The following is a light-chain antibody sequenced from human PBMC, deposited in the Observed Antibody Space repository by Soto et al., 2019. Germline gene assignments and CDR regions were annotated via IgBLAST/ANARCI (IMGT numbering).Light chain of an antibody. Sequence: EIVLTQSPATLSLSPGERATLSCRASQSVSTFLAWYQQNPGQAPRLLIYDAYNRATGIPARFSGSGSGTDLTLTISSLEPEDFAVYYCQQRSSWPPGYTFGQWTKLEIK. J-gene: IGKJ2*01. CDR2: DAY. V-gene: IGKV3-11*01. CDR1: QSVSTF. CDR3: QQRSSWPPGYT.